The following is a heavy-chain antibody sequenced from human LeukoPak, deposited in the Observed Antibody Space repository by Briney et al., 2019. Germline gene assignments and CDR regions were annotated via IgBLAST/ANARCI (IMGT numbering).Heavy chain of an antibody. D-gene: IGHD3-16*02. V-gene: IGHV4-30-2*01. Sequence: SQTLSLTCTVSGGSISSGGYYWSWIRQPPGKGLEWIGYIYHSGSTYYNPSLKSRVTISVDRSKNQFSLKLSSVTAADTAVYYCARETSMITFGGVIAYFFDYWGQGTLVTVSS. CDR1: GGSISSGGYY. CDR3: ARETSMITFGGVIAYFFDY. J-gene: IGHJ4*02. CDR2: IYHSGST.